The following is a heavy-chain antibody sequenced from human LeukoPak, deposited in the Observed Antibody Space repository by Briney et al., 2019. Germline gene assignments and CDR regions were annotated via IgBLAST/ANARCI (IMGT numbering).Heavy chain of an antibody. J-gene: IGHJ4*02. Sequence: GGSLRLSCAASGFIFSSYSMNWVRQAPGKGLEWVSSISSGSSTIYYADSVKGRFTISRDNAKNSLYLQVNSLRDEDTAVYYCARGATPDYWGQGTLVTVSS. V-gene: IGHV3-48*02. CDR3: ARGATPDY. CDR2: ISSGSSTI. CDR1: GFIFSSYS.